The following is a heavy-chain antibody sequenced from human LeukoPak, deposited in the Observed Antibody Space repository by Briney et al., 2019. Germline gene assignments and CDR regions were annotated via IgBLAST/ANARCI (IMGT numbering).Heavy chain of an antibody. Sequence: SETLSLTCTVSGGSVSSGSNCWGWIRQPPGKGLEWIGYIYYSGSTNYNPPLKSRVTISVDTSKNQFSLRLISVTAAGTAVYYCARGQGFGWYYFDYWGQGTLVTVSS. V-gene: IGHV4-61*01. CDR3: ARGQGFGWYYFDY. J-gene: IGHJ4*02. CDR1: GGSVSSGSNC. D-gene: IGHD6-19*01. CDR2: IYYSGST.